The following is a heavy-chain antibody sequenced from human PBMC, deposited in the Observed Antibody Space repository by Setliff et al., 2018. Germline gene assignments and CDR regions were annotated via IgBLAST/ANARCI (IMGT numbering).Heavy chain of an antibody. D-gene: IGHD3-10*01. CDR3: ARVESMVRGKNILRHFDY. J-gene: IGHJ4*02. CDR1: GYTFNHYV. CDR2: VTIYNGNT. V-gene: IGHV1-18*04. Sequence: ASVKVSCKTSGYTFNHYVINWVRQAPGQGLEWMGWVTIYNGNTRYAQNLQGRLTLTTDISTSTAYMELGSLTTDDTAVYYCARVESMVRGKNILRHFDYWGQGIQVTVSS.